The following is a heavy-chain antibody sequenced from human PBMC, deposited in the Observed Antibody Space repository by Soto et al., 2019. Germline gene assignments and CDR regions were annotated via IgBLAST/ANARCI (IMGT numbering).Heavy chain of an antibody. D-gene: IGHD3-16*01. CDR3: AMVDNYVTPTPQDV. CDR1: GYTFTSYG. V-gene: IGHV1-18*01. CDR2: ISAYNGNT. Sequence: ASVKVSCKASGYTFTSYGISWVRQAPGQGLEWMGWISAYNGNTNYARKLQGRVTMTTDTSTSTAYMDLGSLTSDDTAVYYCAMVDNYVTPTPQDVWGQGTTVTVSS. J-gene: IGHJ6*02.